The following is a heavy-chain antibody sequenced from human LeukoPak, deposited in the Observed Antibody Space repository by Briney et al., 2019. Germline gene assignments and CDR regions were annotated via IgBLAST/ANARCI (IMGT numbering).Heavy chain of an antibody. D-gene: IGHD3-22*01. Sequence: ASVKVSCKASGYTFTSYGISWVRQAPGQGLEWMGIINPSGGSTSYAQKFQGRVTMTRDTSTSTVYMELSSLRSEDTAVYYCARAYDSSLPKDYWGQGTLVTVSS. CDR3: ARAYDSSLPKDY. CDR2: INPSGGST. V-gene: IGHV1-46*01. J-gene: IGHJ4*02. CDR1: GYTFTSYG.